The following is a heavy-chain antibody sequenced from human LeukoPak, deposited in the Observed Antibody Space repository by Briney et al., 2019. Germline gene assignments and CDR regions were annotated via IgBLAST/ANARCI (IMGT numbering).Heavy chain of an antibody. CDR3: ARHPYQLLWLSWFDP. D-gene: IGHD2-2*01. CDR2: IYYSGST. CDR1: GGSSSSSRYY. V-gene: IGHV4-39*01. J-gene: IGHJ5*02. Sequence: SETLSLTCTVSGGSSSSSRYYWGWIRQPPGKGLEWIGSIYYSGSTYYNPSLKSRVAISVDTSKNQFSLKLSSVTATDTAVYYCARHPYQLLWLSWFDPWGQGTLVTVSS.